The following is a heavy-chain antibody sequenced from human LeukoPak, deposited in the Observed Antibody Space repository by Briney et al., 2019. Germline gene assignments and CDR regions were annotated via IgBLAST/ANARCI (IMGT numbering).Heavy chain of an antibody. CDR3: ARVSLCSGGSCYGVWFDP. J-gene: IGHJ5*02. CDR2: VYKSGST. CDR1: GGSISSGGYS. Sequence: PSETLSLTCAVSGGSISSGGYSWSWLRQPPGKALEWIGYVYKSGSTYYNPSLKSRVTISVDTSKNQFSLKLNSVTAADTAVYYCARVSLCSGGSCYGVWFDPWGQGTLVTVSS. D-gene: IGHD2-15*01. V-gene: IGHV4-30-4*07.